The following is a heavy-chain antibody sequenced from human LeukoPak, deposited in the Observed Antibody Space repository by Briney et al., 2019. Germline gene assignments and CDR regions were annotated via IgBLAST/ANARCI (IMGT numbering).Heavy chain of an antibody. J-gene: IGHJ4*02. CDR1: GYTFSSYA. Sequence: ASVKVSCKASGYTFSSYAMHWVRQAPGQRLEWMGWINAGNGNTKYSQKFQGRVTITRDTSASTAYMELSSLRSEDTAVYYCACSVTTQFQGDYWGQGTLVTVSS. CDR3: ACSVTTQFQGDY. D-gene: IGHD4-17*01. CDR2: INAGNGNT. V-gene: IGHV1-3*01.